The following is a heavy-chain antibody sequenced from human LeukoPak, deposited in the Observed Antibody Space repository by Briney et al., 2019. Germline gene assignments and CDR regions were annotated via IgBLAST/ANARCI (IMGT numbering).Heavy chain of an antibody. Sequence: GGSLRLSCAASGFIFSSYAMSWVRQAPGKGLEWVSAISRSGENTYYADSVKGRFTISRDNAKNSLYLQMNSLRAEDTAVYYCAELGITMIGGVWGKGTTVTISS. CDR2: ISRSGENT. CDR1: GFIFSSYA. CDR3: AELGITMIGGV. J-gene: IGHJ6*04. V-gene: IGHV3-23*01. D-gene: IGHD3-10*02.